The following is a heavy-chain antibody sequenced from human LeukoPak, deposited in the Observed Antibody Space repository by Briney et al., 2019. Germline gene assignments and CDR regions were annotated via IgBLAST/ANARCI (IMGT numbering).Heavy chain of an antibody. V-gene: IGHV4-39*01. CDR2: IYYSGST. CDR1: GGSISSSSYY. D-gene: IGHD3/OR15-3a*01. J-gene: IGHJ4*02. Sequence: SETLSLTCTVSGGSISSSSYYWGWIRQPPGKGLEWIGSIYYSGSTYYNPSLKSRVTISVDTSKNQFSLKLSSVTAADTAVYYCARHGLVILFDYCGQGTLVTVSS. CDR3: ARHGLVILFDY.